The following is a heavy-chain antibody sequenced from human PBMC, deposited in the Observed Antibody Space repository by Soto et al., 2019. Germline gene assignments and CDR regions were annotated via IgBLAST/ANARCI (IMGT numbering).Heavy chain of an antibody. CDR3: AREVVDIVATRHFDY. Sequence: ASXTLSLTCTVSGGSISSSSYYCGWILQRQGKGLEWIGSIYYSGSTYYNPSLKSRVTISVDTSKNQFSLRLSSVTAADTAVYYCAREVVDIVATRHFDYWGQGTLVTVSS. J-gene: IGHJ4*02. D-gene: IGHD5-12*01. CDR2: IYYSGST. CDR1: GGSISSSSYY. V-gene: IGHV4-39*02.